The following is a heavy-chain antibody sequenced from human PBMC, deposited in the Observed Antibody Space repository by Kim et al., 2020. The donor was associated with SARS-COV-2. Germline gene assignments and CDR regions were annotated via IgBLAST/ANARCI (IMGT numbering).Heavy chain of an antibody. V-gene: IGHV1-46*01. CDR1: GYTFTSYY. J-gene: IGHJ5*02. Sequence: ASVKVSCKASGYTFTSYYMHWVRQAPGQGLEWMGIINPSGGSTSYAQKFQGRVTMTRDTSTSTVYMELSSLRSEDTAVYYCAREGVYCSSTSCYLNWFDAWGQGTLVTVSS. CDR3: AREGVYCSSTSCYLNWFDA. D-gene: IGHD2-2*01. CDR2: INPSGGST.